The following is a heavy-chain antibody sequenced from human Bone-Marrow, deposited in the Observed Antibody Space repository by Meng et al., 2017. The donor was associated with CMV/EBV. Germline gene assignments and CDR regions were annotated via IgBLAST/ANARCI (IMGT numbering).Heavy chain of an antibody. Sequence: SVKVSCKASGGTFTNYAISWVRQAPGEGLEWMGGIIPIFGTANYAQKFQGRVTITTDESTSTAYMELSSLRSEDTAVYYCARPLEKYYYYGMDVWGQGTTVTVSS. J-gene: IGHJ6*02. V-gene: IGHV1-69*05. D-gene: IGHD3-3*01. CDR3: ARPLEKYYYYGMDV. CDR2: IIPIFGTA. CDR1: GGTFTNYA.